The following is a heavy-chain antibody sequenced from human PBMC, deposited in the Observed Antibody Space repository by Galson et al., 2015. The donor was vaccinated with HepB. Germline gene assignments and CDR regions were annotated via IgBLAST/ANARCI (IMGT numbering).Heavy chain of an antibody. CDR1: ISTFNSYW. CDR3: ARDPVRGDSCNWDL. Sequence: LRLSCAPSISTFNSYWISWVRQAPGKGLEWVANIQPDGSEGYYVGSVKGRFTISRDNAKNSLDLQMHSLRAEDTALYYCARDPVRGDSCNWDLWGQGSLVTVSS. V-gene: IGHV3-7*03. CDR2: IQPDGSEG. D-gene: IGHD5-24*01. J-gene: IGHJ5*02.